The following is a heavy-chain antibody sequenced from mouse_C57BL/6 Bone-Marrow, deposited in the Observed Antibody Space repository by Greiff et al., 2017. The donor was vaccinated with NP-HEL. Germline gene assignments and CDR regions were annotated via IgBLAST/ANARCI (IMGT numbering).Heavy chain of an antibody. V-gene: IGHV1-52*01. Sequence: QVQLQQPGAELVRPGSSVKLSCKASGYTFTSYWMHWVKQRPIQGLEWIGNIDPSDSEPHYNQKFKDKATLTVDKSSSTAYMQLSSLTSEDSAVYFCAGFWYFDVWGTGTTVTGSS. CDR3: AGFWYFDV. CDR2: IDPSDSEP. J-gene: IGHJ1*03. CDR1: GYTFTSYW.